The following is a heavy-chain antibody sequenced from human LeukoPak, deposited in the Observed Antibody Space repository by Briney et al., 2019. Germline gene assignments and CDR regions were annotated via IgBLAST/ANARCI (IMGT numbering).Heavy chain of an antibody. CDR1: GGSITNGDLY. CDR2: IHYSGTT. D-gene: IGHD6-25*01. V-gene: IGHV4-39*01. CDR3: ARHPAARNWFEP. Sequence: SETLSLTCTVSGGSITNGDLYWDWIRQPPGKELEWIGNIHYSGTTYYKPSLRGRVTMYVDTSRNQFSLKLNFVNVADTALYYCARHPAARNWFEPWGQGVLVPVSS. J-gene: IGHJ5*02.